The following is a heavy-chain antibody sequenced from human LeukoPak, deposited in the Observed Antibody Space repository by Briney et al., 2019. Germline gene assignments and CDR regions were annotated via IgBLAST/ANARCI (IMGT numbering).Heavy chain of an antibody. J-gene: IGHJ4*02. CDR1: GFTFSIYD. D-gene: IGHD3-3*01. V-gene: IGHV3-48*01. Sequence: PGGSLRLSCAASGFTFSIYDMNWVRQAPGKGLEWLSYISSGSSTIYYADSVKGRFTISRDNSKNTLYLQMNSLRAEDTAVYYCAKDARPRIFGVVLGDWGQGTLVTVSS. CDR3: AKDARPRIFGVVLGD. CDR2: ISSGSSTI.